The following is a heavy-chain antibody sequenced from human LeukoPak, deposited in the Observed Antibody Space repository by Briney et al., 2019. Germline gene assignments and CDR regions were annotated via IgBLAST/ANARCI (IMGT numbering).Heavy chain of an antibody. CDR3: AREVINVLGY. J-gene: IGHJ4*02. V-gene: IGHV6-1*01. CDR1: GDSVSNNNAA. CDR2: TFYTSKWYT. Sequence: SQTLSLTCAISGDSVSNNNAAWNWIRQSPSRGLEWLGRTFYTSKWYTSYAVSVKSRITINPDTSKNHFSLQLNSVTPEDTAVYYCAREVINVLGYWGQGTLVTVSS. D-gene: IGHD3-16*01.